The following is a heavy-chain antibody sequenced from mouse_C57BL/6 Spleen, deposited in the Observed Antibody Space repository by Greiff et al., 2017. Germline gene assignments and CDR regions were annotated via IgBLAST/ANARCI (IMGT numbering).Heavy chain of an antibody. Sequence: EVKLVESGGGLVQPKGSLKLSCAASGFSFNTYAMNWVRQAPGKGLEWVARIRRKGNNYATSYADSVKDSFTISTADAESMLNLQMNNLKTEATDMACGVRGSTRGYFDYWGQGTTRTVSS. CDR2: IRRKGNNYAT. CDR3: VRGSTRGYFDY. CDR1: GFSFNTYA. J-gene: IGHJ2*01. D-gene: IGHD3-1*01. V-gene: IGHV10-1*01.